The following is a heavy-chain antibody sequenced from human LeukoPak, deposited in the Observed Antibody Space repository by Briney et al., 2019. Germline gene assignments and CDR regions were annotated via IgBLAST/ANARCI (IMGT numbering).Heavy chain of an antibody. V-gene: IGHV4-34*01. Sequence: PSETLSLTCAVYGGSFSGYYWSWIRQPPGKGLEWIGEINHSGSTNYNPSLKRRGTISVDTSKNQFSLKLSSVNAADTAVYYCARGADTRITMVRGVRNWFDPWGQGTLVTVSS. CDR2: INHSGST. CDR1: GGSFSGYY. D-gene: IGHD3-10*01. CDR3: ARGADTRITMVRGVRNWFDP. J-gene: IGHJ5*02.